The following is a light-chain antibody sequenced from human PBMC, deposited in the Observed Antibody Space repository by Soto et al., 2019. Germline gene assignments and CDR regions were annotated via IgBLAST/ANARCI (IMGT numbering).Light chain of an antibody. CDR3: QQRSNWPPIT. CDR1: LRFSSY. Sequence: EIVLTQSPATLPLSPGERATLSCRASLRFSSYLAWYQQKPGQAPRLLIYDASNRATGIPARFSGSGSGTDFTRTISSLEPEDFAVYYCQQRSNWPPITFGQGTRLEMK. J-gene: IGKJ5*01. CDR2: DAS. V-gene: IGKV3-11*01.